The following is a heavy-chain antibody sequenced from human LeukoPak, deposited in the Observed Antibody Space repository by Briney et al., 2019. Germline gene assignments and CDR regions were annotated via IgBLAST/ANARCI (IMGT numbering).Heavy chain of an antibody. Sequence: GTSLRLSCAASGFPFSVFGMHWVRQAPGKGLEWVAVIWADGSERYHVDSVKGRFTFSRDNSKKMLYLQMNSLRAEDTAVYYCVRDLGVGNYGDYWGQGTLVTVSS. V-gene: IGHV3-33*01. J-gene: IGHJ4*02. D-gene: IGHD3-10*01. CDR2: IWADGSER. CDR1: GFPFSVFG. CDR3: VRDLGVGNYGDY.